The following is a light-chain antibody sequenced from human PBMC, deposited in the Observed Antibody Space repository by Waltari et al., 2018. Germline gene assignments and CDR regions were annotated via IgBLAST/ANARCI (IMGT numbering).Light chain of an antibody. CDR3: ASWDDSLGGSLI. CDR1: RTNIGSNT. Sequence: QSLVTQSPSASGAPGQRVTISCSGRRTNIGSNTVTWFPHRPGTAPKLLIHTNDQRPSGVPDRFSASKSGTSASLAISGLQSEDEADYYCASWDDSLGGSLIFGGGTKLTVL. J-gene: IGLJ2*01. CDR2: TND. V-gene: IGLV1-44*01.